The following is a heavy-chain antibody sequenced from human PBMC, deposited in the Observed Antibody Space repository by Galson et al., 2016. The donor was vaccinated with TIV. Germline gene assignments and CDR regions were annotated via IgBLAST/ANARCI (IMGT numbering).Heavy chain of an antibody. D-gene: IGHD1-26*01. V-gene: IGHV4-31*03. CDR2: IYDSGST. CDR3: ARWAVSGSYYDYFQQ. J-gene: IGHJ1*01. CDR1: GGSISSSAYH. Sequence: LSLTCNVPGGSISSSAYHWSWIRPHPGKALEWIGNIYDSGSTYYHPSLQSRVTISVDTSQNQFSLRLSSVTAADTAVYYCARWAVSGSYYDYFQQWGQGTLVTVSS.